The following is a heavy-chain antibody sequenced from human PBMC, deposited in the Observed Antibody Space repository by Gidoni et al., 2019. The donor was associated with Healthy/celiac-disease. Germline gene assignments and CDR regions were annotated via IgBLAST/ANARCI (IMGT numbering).Heavy chain of an antibody. CDR1: GFTFGRYS. CDR3: ARVPEERPGKYYFDY. V-gene: IGHV3-21*01. J-gene: IGHJ4*02. Sequence: EVQLVESGGGLVKPGGSLRRSCAATGFTFGRYSMNWVRQAPGKGLECVSSISSSSSYIYYADSVKGRFTISRVNAKNSLYLQRNSLRAEDTAVYYCARVPEERPGKYYFDYWGQGTLVTVSS. D-gene: IGHD1-26*01. CDR2: ISSSSSYI.